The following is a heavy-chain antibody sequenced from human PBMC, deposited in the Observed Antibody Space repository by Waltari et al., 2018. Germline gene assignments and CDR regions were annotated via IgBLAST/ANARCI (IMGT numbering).Heavy chain of an antibody. CDR3: ARDRGRGLYLDS. D-gene: IGHD2-15*01. V-gene: IGHV4-4*02. Sequence: QLQESGPGLVKPSGTLSLTCAVSGDSMTTSDCWSWVRQSPGKGLEWIGQVRGDGRTNYNPSVASRVTISLDTSTNQYSLRVTSATAADTAVYYCARDRGRGLYLDSWGQGILVTVSS. J-gene: IGHJ4*02. CDR2: VRGDGRT. CDR1: GDSMTTSDC.